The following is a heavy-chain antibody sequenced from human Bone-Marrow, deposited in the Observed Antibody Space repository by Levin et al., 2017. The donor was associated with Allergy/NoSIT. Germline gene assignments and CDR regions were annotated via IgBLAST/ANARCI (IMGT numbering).Heavy chain of an antibody. Sequence: SETLSLTCSVSGGSINSGDYHWSWIRQSPGKGLEWIGSIYYLGGTLYSPSLKSRLTMSLDTSKNQFSLQLRSVTAADTAFYYCARTRSIGGTDLWGQGTLVSVSS. CDR3: ARTRSIGGTDL. CDR1: GGSINSGDYH. CDR2: IYYLGGT. D-gene: IGHD1-1*01. J-gene: IGHJ5*02. V-gene: IGHV4-30-4*01.